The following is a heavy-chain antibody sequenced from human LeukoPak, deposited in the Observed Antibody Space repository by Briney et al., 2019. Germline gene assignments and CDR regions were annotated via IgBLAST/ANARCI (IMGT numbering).Heavy chain of an antibody. CDR3: ARGPRSSDWYSVDY. D-gene: IGHD6-19*01. CDR2: IYTSGST. J-gene: IGHJ4*02. Sequence: SETLSLTCTVSGGSISNYYWSWIRQPAGKGLEWIGRIYTSGSTNYNPSLKSRVTMSVDTSKNQFSLKLSSVTAADTAVYYCARGPRSSDWYSVDYWGRGTLVTVSS. V-gene: IGHV4-4*07. CDR1: GGSISNYY.